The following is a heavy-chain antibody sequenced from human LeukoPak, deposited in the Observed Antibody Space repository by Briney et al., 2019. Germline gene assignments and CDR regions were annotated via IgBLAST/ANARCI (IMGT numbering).Heavy chain of an antibody. D-gene: IGHD6-13*01. CDR1: GYTFTSYD. CDR2: MNPNSGNT. Sequence: ASVKVSCTASGYTFTSYDINWVRQATGQGLEWMGWMNPNSGNTGYAQKFQGRVTMTRNTSISTAYMELSSLRSEDTAVYYCARAASYSSSGKTRKNYYFDYWGQGTLVTVSS. J-gene: IGHJ4*02. CDR3: ARAASYSSSGKTRKNYYFDY. V-gene: IGHV1-8*01.